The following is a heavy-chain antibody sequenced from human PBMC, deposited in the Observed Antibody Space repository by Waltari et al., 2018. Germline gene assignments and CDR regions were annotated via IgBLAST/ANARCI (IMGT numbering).Heavy chain of an antibody. CDR2: ISGSGGST. CDR1: GFTFSSYA. J-gene: IGHJ6*02. Sequence: EVQLLESGGGLVQPGGSLRLSCAASGFTFSSYAMSWVRQAPGKGLEWVSAISGSGGSTYYADSGKGRFTIARDNSKNTLYLQMNSLRAEDTAVYYCAKDLRAAYYYGSGIAKPGYYYYGMDVWGQGTTVTVSS. D-gene: IGHD3-10*01. V-gene: IGHV3-23*01. CDR3: AKDLRAAYYYGSGIAKPGYYYYGMDV.